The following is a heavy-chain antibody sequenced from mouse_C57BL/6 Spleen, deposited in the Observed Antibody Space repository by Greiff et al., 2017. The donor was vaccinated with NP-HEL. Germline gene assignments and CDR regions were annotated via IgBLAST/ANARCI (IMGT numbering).Heavy chain of an antibody. CDR2: IHPNSGST. D-gene: IGHD1-1*01. Sequence: QVQLKQPGAELVKPGASVKLSCKASGYTFTSYWMHWVKQRPGQGLEWIGMIHPNSGSTNYNEKFKSKATLTVDKSSSTAYMQLSSLTSEDSAVYYCARDTTVVASHWYFDVWGTGTTVTVSS. CDR3: ARDTTVVASHWYFDV. J-gene: IGHJ1*03. CDR1: GYTFTSYW. V-gene: IGHV1-64*01.